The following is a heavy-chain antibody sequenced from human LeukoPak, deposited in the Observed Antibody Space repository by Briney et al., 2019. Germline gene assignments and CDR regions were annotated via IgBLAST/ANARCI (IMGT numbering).Heavy chain of an antibody. J-gene: IGHJ4*02. CDR3: ARYETGYSSGWYGDY. V-gene: IGHV5-51*01. CDR2: IYPGDSDT. Sequence: GESLKISCKGSGYSFTSYWIGWVRQMPGKGLEWMGIIYPGDSDTRYSPSFQGQVTISADKSISTAYLQWSSMKASDTAMYYCARYETGYSSGWYGDYWGQGTLVTVSS. D-gene: IGHD6-19*01. CDR1: GYSFTSYW.